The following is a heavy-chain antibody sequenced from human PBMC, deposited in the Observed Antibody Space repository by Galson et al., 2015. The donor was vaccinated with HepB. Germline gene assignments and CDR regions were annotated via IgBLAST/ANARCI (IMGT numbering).Heavy chain of an antibody. Sequence: SLRLSCAASGFTFSSYSINWVRQAPGKGLEWVSSISSSSSYIYYADSVKGRFTISRDNAKNSLYLQMNSLRAEDTAVYYCARDYSGYSSSWNDYWGQGTLVTVSS. CDR1: GFTFSSYS. CDR3: ARDYSGYSSSWNDY. J-gene: IGHJ4*02. D-gene: IGHD6-13*01. CDR2: ISSSSSYI. V-gene: IGHV3-21*01.